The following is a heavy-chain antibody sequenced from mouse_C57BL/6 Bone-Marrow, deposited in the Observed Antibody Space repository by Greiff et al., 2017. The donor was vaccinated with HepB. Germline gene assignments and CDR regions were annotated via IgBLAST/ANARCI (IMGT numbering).Heavy chain of an antibody. J-gene: IGHJ1*03. D-gene: IGHD1-1*01. V-gene: IGHV7-1*01. CDR3: ARANYYYGSSPYWYFDV. CDR1: GFTFSDFY. CDR2: SRNKANDYTT. Sequence: DVKLVESGGGLVQSGRSLRLSCATSGFTFSDFYMEWVRQAPGKGLEWIAASRNKANDYTTEYSASVKGRFIVSRDTSQSILYLQMNALRAEDTAIYYCARANYYYGSSPYWYFDVWGTGTTVTVSS.